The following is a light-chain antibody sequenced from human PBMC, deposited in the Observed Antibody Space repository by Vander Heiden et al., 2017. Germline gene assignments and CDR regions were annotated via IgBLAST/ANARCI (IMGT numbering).Light chain of an antibody. CDR1: QCISSW. J-gene: IGKJ1*01. V-gene: IGKV1-5*03. CDR2: KAS. CDR3: QQYNSYSPT. Sequence: DTQMTQSPSNPSASVVDRVTITCRASQCISSWLAWYQQKPGKAPKLLIYKASSLESGVPSRFSGSGSGTEFTLTISSLQPDDFATYYCQQYNSYSPTFGQGTKVEIK.